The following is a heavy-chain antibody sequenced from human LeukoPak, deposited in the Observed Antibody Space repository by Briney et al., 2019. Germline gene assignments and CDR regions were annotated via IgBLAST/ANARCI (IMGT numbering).Heavy chain of an antibody. J-gene: IGHJ4*02. CDR3: ARGAGWYDY. D-gene: IGHD6-19*01. Sequence: SETLSLTCTVSGDSISNYYWSWIRQPPGKGLEWMGYIYYSGTTKYNPSLKSRVTISVDTSKNQFSLKPSSVTAADTAVYYCARGAGWYDYWGQGTLVTVSS. V-gene: IGHV4-59*01. CDR1: GDSISNYY. CDR2: IYYSGTT.